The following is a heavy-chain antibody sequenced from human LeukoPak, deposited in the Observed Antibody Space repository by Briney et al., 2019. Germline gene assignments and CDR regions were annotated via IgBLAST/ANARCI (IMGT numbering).Heavy chain of an antibody. V-gene: IGHV4-34*01. J-gene: IGHJ4*02. CDR3: ARGTISTVTTPFYFDY. CDR1: GGSFSGYY. Sequence: PSETLSLTCAVYGGSFSGYYWSWIRQPPGKGLEWIGEINHSGSTNYNPSLKSRVTISVDTSKNQFSLKLSSVTAADTAVYYCARGTISTVTTPFYFDYWGQGTLVTVSS. CDR2: INHSGST. D-gene: IGHD4-17*01.